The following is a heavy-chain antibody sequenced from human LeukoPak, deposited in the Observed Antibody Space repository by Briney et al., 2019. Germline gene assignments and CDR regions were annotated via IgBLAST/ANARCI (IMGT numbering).Heavy chain of an antibody. CDR1: GFTFNIYW. J-gene: IGHJ4*02. CDR2: IKQDGSET. D-gene: IGHD2-2*02. V-gene: IGHV3-7*01. CDR3: ARNRPGYKDY. Sequence: GGSLRLSCAASGFTFNIYWMTWVRQAPGKGLEWVANIKQDGSETYYVDSMKGRFTISRDNAKNSLYLQMNSLRVEDTVVYYCARNRPGYKDYWGQGTLVTVSS.